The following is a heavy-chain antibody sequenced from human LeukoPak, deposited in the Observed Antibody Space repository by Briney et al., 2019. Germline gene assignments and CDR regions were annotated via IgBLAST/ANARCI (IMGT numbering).Heavy chain of an antibody. CDR2: ISGSGGST. CDR1: GFTFSSYG. CDR3: ARDLSAGVVVAAASDY. J-gene: IGHJ4*02. D-gene: IGHD2-15*01. Sequence: RSGGSLRLSCAASGFTFSSYGMSWVRQAPGKGLEWVSAISGSGGSTYYADSVKGRFTISRDNAKNSLYLQMNSLRAEDTAVYYCARDLSAGVVVAAASDYWGQGTLVTVSS. V-gene: IGHV3-23*01.